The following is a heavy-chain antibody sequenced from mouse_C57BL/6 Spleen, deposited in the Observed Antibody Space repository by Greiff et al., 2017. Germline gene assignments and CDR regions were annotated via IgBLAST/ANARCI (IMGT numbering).Heavy chain of an antibody. J-gene: IGHJ1*03. Sequence: VQLKQSGPELVKPGASVKISCKASGYSFTDYNMNWVKQSNGKSLEWIGVINPNYGTTSYNQKFKGKATLTVDQSSSTAYMQLNSLTSEDSAVYYCARSAYYSNYADWYFDVWGTGTTVTVSS. CDR2: INPNYGTT. V-gene: IGHV1-39*01. CDR3: ARSAYYSNYADWYFDV. CDR1: GYSFTDYN. D-gene: IGHD2-5*01.